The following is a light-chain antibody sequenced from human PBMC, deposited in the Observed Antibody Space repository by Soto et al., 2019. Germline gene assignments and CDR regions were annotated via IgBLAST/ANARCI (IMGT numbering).Light chain of an antibody. CDR2: AAS. Sequence: DIQMIQSRYSLYASVGDRVTITSRASQSISSYLNWYQQKPGKAPKLLIYAASSLKTGVPSRFSGSGSGTDFTFTINGLQPEDFATYYCQHYDHVQVTFGQGTKVDIK. J-gene: IGKJ1*01. CDR3: QHYDHVQVT. CDR1: QSISSY. V-gene: IGKV1-33*01.